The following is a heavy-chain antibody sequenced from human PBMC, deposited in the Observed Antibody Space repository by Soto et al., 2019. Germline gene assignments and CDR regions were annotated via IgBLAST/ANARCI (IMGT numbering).Heavy chain of an antibody. J-gene: IGHJ4*02. CDR2: IYYSGST. CDR1: GGSISSGGYY. CDR3: ASNSVPMVRGVTSFDY. V-gene: IGHV4-31*03. Sequence: QVQLQESGPGLVKPSQTLSLTCTVSGGSISSGGYYWSWIRQHPGKGLEWIGYIYYSGSTYYNPSLKSRVTISVDTSKNQFSLKLSSVNAADTAVYYCASNSVPMVRGVTSFDYWGQGTLVTVSS. D-gene: IGHD3-10*01.